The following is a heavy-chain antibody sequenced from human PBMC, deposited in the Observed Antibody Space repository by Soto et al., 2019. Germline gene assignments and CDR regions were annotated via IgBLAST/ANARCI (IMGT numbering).Heavy chain of an antibody. Sequence: EASVKVSCKASGGTFSSYAISWVRQAPGQGLEWMGGIIPIFGTANYAQKFQGRVTITADESTSTAYMELSSLRSEDTAVYYCARDKSSGAAGTFQHWGQGTLVTVSS. CDR3: ARDKSSGAAGTFQH. CDR1: GGTFSSYA. V-gene: IGHV1-69*13. CDR2: IIPIFGTA. J-gene: IGHJ1*01. D-gene: IGHD6-13*01.